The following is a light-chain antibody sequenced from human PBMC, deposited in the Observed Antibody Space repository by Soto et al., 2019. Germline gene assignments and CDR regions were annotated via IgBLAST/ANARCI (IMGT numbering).Light chain of an antibody. Sequence: QSVLTQSSSASASLGSSVKLTCILSSGHSTYIIAWHQQLPGKAPRFLMTLDRSGSYNRGSGVPDRFSGSSSGADRYLTISNLQFEDEGDYYCETWYSNTHKVFGGGTQLTVL. CDR3: ETWYSNTHKV. V-gene: IGLV4-60*02. CDR2: LDRSGSY. CDR1: SGHSTYI. J-gene: IGLJ3*02.